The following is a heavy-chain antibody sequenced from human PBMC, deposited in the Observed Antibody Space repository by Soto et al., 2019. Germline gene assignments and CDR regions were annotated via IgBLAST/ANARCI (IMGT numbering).Heavy chain of an antibody. CDR2: IIPIFGTA. Sequence: QVQLVQSGAEVKKPGSSVKVSCKASGGTFSSYAISWVRQAPGQGLEWLGGIIPIFGTANYAQKFQGRVTITADESTSTAYMELSSLRSEDTAVYYCARDRHSSSGYYYYGMDVWGQGTTVTVSS. CDR3: ARDRHSSSGYYYYGMDV. J-gene: IGHJ6*02. V-gene: IGHV1-69*01. CDR1: GGTFSSYA. D-gene: IGHD3-22*01.